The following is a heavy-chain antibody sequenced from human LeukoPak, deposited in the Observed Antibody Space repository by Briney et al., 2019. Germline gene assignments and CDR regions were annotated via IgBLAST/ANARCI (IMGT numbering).Heavy chain of an antibody. CDR1: GFTFGSYE. V-gene: IGHV3-48*03. J-gene: IGHJ4*02. Sequence: GGSLRLSCGACGFTFGSYEMNWVRQAPGKGLEWVSYVSSSGSTMYYGDSVKGRFTISRDNAKNSLYLQMNSLRAEDRAVYYCARERRGNFDYWGQGTLVTVSS. CDR3: ARERRGNFDY. CDR2: VSSSGSTM. D-gene: IGHD1-26*01.